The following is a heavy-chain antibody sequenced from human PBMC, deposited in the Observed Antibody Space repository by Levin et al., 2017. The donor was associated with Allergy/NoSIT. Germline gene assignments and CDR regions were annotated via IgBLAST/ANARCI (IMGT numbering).Heavy chain of an antibody. V-gene: IGHV3-11*01. D-gene: IGHD2-2*02. Sequence: GGSLRLSCATSGFTFSDYYMSWIRQVPGKGLEWVSYISRSGSTIYYADSVNGRFTISRDNAKNSLYLQMNSLRAEDTAVYYCARDGSTHCSRTSCYSGYYYYGMDVWGQGTTVTVSS. CDR1: GFTFSDYY. CDR2: ISRSGSTI. CDR3: ARDGSTHCSRTSCYSGYYYYGMDV. J-gene: IGHJ6*02.